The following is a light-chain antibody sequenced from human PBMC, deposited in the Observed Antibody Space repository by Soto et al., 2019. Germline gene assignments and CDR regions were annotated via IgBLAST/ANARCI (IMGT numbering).Light chain of an antibody. CDR1: SSNIGSHT. J-gene: IGLJ1*01. CDR3: AAWDDRLNGYV. CDR2: SSD. V-gene: IGLV1-44*01. Sequence: QSVLIQPPSGSGTPGQRVTISCSGSSSNIGSHTVSWYQQLPGTAPKLLIYSSDQRPSGVPDRFSGSKSGTSASLAISGLQSEDEADYFCAAWDDRLNGYVFATGTKVTVL.